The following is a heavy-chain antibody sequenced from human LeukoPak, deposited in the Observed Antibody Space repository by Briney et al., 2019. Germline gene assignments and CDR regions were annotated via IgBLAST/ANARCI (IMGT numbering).Heavy chain of an antibody. CDR1: GYTLTSYY. J-gene: IGHJ4*02. D-gene: IGHD4-17*01. CDR2: INPSGGST. CDR3: ARDRVGTTGPTYYFDY. V-gene: IGHV1-46*01. Sequence: ASVKVSCKASGYTLTSYYMHWARQAPGQGLEWMGIINPSGGSTSYAQKFQGRVTMTRDMSTSTVYMELSSLRSEDTAVYYCARDRVGTTGPTYYFDYWGQGTLVTVSS.